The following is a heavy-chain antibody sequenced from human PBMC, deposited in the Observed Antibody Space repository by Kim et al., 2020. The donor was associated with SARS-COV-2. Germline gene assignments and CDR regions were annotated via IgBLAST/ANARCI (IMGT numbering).Heavy chain of an antibody. J-gene: IGHJ5*02. D-gene: IGHD3-22*01. Sequence: SETLSLTCVVSGGSFSDYYWTWIRQPPGKGLEWIGEINHSGDTNYNPSLRSRVTLSVDASKNQFSLTMDSVTAADTSVYYCARLVSDSRNCWLFDSWGQG. V-gene: IGHV4-34*01. CDR1: GGSFSDYY. CDR3: ARLVSDSRNCWLFDS. CDR2: INHSGDT.